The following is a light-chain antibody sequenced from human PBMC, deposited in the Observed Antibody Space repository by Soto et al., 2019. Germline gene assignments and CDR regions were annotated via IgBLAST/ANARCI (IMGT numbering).Light chain of an antibody. CDR2: ANS. V-gene: IGLV1-40*01. CDR1: SSNIGAGYD. J-gene: IGLJ1*01. Sequence: QAVVTQPPSVSGAPGQTVTISCNGGSSNIGAGYDVHWYQQLPGTAPRLLIYANSNRPSGVPDRFSGSKSGTSTSLAITGLQAEDEADYYCQSYDSSLSGFVFGTGTKLTVL. CDR3: QSYDSSLSGFV.